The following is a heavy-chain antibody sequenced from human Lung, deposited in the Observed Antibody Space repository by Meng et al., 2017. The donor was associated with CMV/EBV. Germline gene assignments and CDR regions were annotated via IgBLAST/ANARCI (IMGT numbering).Heavy chain of an antibody. CDR2: IHPYTGDT. D-gene: IGHD2-21*01. CDR1: GDTFIGYY. Sequence: SAXVSXXASGDTFIGYYMHWVRQAPGQGLEWMGWIHPYTGDTNYAQKFQGRVIMTRDMSINRVYMVLSRLSSDFTAVYYCARVQFLETANDAFDIWGQGXMVTVSS. V-gene: IGHV1-2*02. CDR3: ARVQFLETANDAFDI. J-gene: IGHJ3*02.